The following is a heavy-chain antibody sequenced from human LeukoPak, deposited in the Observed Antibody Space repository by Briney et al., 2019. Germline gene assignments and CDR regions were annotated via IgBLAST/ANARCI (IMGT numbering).Heavy chain of an antibody. Sequence: SETLSLTCTVSGGSISTTLYYWNWIRQPPGKGLEWIGRIYYSGRTAGSNDYNPSLKSPVTISVATPKNQSTLRLTSVTAADTATYYCARDGWAPDNRYFDYWGQGVLVIVSS. CDR3: ARDGWAPDNRYFDY. CDR2: IYYSGRTAGSN. D-gene: IGHD6-19*01. CDR1: GGSISTTLYY. J-gene: IGHJ4*02. V-gene: IGHV4-61*02.